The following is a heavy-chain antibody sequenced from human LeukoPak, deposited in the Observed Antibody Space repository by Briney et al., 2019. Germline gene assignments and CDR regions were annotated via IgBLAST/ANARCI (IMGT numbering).Heavy chain of an antibody. V-gene: IGHV1-24*01. Sequence: ASVKVSCKVSGYTLTELSMHWVRQAPGKGLEWMGGFDPEDGETIYAQKFQGRVTMTEDTSTDTAYMELRSLRSDDTAVYYCARVDYYGSGSDLPIWPFDYWGQGTLVTVSS. CDR3: ARVDYYGSGSDLPIWPFDY. D-gene: IGHD3-10*01. J-gene: IGHJ4*02. CDR1: GYTLTELS. CDR2: FDPEDGET.